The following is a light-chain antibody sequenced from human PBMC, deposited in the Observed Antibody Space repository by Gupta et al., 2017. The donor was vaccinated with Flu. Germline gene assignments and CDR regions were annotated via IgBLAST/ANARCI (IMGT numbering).Light chain of an antibody. Sequence: QSVTISCTGTSSDVGGYNYVSWYQQHPGKAPKLMIYDVRKRPSGVPGRFSGSKSGNTASLTISGLQADDEADYYCYSYGGSYRVFGGGTKLTVL. CDR2: DVR. CDR3: YSYGGSYRV. J-gene: IGLJ3*02. CDR1: SSDVGGYNY. V-gene: IGLV2-11*03.